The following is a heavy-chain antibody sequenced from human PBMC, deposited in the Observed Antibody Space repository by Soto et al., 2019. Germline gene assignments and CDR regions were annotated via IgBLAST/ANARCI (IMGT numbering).Heavy chain of an antibody. CDR3: ARTEYYYDSSGYAFDY. J-gene: IGHJ4*02. CDR1: GGSISSGGYY. Sequence: SETLSLTCTVSGGSISSGGYYGSWIRQHPGKGLEWIGYIYYSGSTYYNPSLKSRVTISVDTSKNQFSLKLSSVTAADTAVYYCARTEYYYDSSGYAFDYWGQGTLVTVSS. CDR2: IYYSGST. D-gene: IGHD3-22*01. V-gene: IGHV4-31*03.